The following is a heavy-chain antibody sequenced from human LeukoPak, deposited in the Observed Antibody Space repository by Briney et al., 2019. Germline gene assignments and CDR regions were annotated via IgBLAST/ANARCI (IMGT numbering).Heavy chain of an antibody. J-gene: IGHJ4*02. CDR2: ISTSSSYK. V-gene: IGHV3-11*06. CDR1: GFTFSDYY. D-gene: IGHD3-22*01. CDR3: ARDPRDSSGYYYDY. Sequence: GGSLRLSCAASGFTFSDYYMSWFRQAPGKGLEWVSYISTSSSYKHYADSVKGRFTVSRDNAKNSLYLQMNSLRAEDTAAYYCARDPRDSSGYYYDYWGQGTLVTVSS.